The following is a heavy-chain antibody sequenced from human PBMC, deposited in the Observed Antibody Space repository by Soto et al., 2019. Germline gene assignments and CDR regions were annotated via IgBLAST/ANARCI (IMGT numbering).Heavy chain of an antibody. D-gene: IGHD3-3*01. CDR2: ISGSGGST. J-gene: IGHJ4*02. Sequence: LRLSCAASGFTFSSYAMSWVRQAPGKGLEWVSAISGSGGSTYYADSVKGRFTISRDNSKNTLYLQMNSLRAEDTAVYYCAKDRVIEGPNRTIFGVVIISHFDYWGQGTLVTVSS. V-gene: IGHV3-23*01. CDR3: AKDRVIEGPNRTIFGVVIISHFDY. CDR1: GFTFSSYA.